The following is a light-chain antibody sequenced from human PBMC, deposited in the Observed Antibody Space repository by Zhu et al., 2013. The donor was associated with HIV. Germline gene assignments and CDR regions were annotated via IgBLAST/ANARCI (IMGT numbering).Light chain of an antibody. CDR3: SSYAGSKNVV. J-gene: IGLJ2*01. V-gene: IGLV2-8*01. CDR2: DVN. Sequence: QSALTQPPSASGSVGHSVTISCTGTSSDSGAYKYVSWYQQHPGKAPKLMIYDVNKRPSGVPDRFSGSKSGNMASLTVSGLQAEDEGDYYCSSYAGSKNVVFGGGTKLTVL. CDR1: SSDSGAYKY.